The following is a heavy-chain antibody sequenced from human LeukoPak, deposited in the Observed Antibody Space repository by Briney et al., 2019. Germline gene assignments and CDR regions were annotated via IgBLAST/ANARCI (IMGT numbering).Heavy chain of an antibody. CDR3: AGGGYAQH. CDR1: GFTFSSYW. D-gene: IGHD5-12*01. CDR2: INRDGSEK. V-gene: IGHV3-7*05. Sequence: GGSLRLSYAASGFTFSSYWMNWVRQAPGKGLEWVANINRDGSEKHYVDSVKGRFTVSRDNAKNSLYLQMSSLRAEDTAVYYCAGGGYAQHWGQGTLVTVSS. J-gene: IGHJ4*02.